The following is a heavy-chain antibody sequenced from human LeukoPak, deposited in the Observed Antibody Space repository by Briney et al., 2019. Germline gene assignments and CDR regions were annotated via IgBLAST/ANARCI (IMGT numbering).Heavy chain of an antibody. V-gene: IGHV4-39*07. CDR2: IYYSGST. Sequence: PSETLSLTCTVSGGSISSSSYYWGWIRQPPGKGLEWIGSIYYSGSTYYNPSLKSRVTISVDTSKNQFSLKLSSVTAADTAVYYCARGPLPAHYYDSSGYIDYWGQGTLVTVSS. D-gene: IGHD3-22*01. CDR3: ARGPLPAHYYDSSGYIDY. CDR1: GGSISSSSYY. J-gene: IGHJ4*02.